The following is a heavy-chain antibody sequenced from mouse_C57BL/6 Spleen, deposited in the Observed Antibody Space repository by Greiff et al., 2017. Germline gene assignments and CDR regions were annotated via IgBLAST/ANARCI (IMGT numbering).Heavy chain of an antibody. D-gene: IGHD1-1*01. CDR2: INPGSGGT. Sequence: QVQLQQSGAELVRPGTSVKVSCKASGYAFTNYLIEWVKQRPGQGLEWIGVINPGSGGTNYNEKFKGKATLTADKSSSTAYMQLSSLTSEDSAVYVCARSGYYYGSSGAMGYWGQGTSVTVSS. CDR3: ARSGYYYGSSGAMGY. J-gene: IGHJ4*01. V-gene: IGHV1-54*01. CDR1: GYAFTNYL.